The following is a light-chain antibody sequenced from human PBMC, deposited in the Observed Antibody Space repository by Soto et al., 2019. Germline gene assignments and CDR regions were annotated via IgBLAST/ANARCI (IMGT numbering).Light chain of an antibody. CDR3: QQYNTYSWT. CDR2: KAS. Sequence: DLQMTQSPSTLSASVGDRVNITCRASQSISTWLAWYQQKPGKGPTLLIYKASRLESGVPSRFSGSGSGTEFALTISSLQPADFATYYCQQYNTYSWTFGQGTKVDI. V-gene: IGKV1-5*03. CDR1: QSISTW. J-gene: IGKJ1*01.